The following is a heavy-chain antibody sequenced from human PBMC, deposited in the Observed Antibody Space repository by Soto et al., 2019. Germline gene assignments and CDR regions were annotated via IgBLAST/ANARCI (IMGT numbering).Heavy chain of an antibody. CDR2: IFWKSGGA. D-gene: IGHD2-21*01. J-gene: IGHJ6*04. CDR3: TRDMTPGGADV. V-gene: IGHV3-9*02. Sequence: PGGSLRLSCPVSGLPPDDYAMHWVRQAPGKGLEWVSGIFWKSGGADYADSVKGRFTISRDKAKKSLYLEMNSLRLEDTALYYCTRDMTPGGADVWGKGTTVTVSS. CDR1: GLPPDDYA.